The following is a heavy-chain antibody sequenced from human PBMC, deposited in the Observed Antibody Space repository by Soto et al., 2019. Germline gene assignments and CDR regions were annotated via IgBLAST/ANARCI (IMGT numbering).Heavy chain of an antibody. CDR1: GYTFTSYG. Sequence: GASVKVSCKASGYTFTSYGISWVRQPPGQGLEWMGWISAYNGNTNYAQKLQGRVTMTTDTSTSTAYMELRSLRSDDTAVYYCARGRPIAAAGPPDYWGQGTLVTVSS. CDR2: ISAYNGNT. V-gene: IGHV1-18*01. CDR3: ARGRPIAAAGPPDY. J-gene: IGHJ4*02. D-gene: IGHD6-13*01.